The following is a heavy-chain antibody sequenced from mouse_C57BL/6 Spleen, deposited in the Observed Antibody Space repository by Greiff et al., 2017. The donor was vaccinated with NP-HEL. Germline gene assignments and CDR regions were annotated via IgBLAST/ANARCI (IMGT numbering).Heavy chain of an antibody. J-gene: IGHJ2*01. CDR1: GYTFTSYG. Sequence: VQLQQSGAELARPGASVKLSCKASGYTFTSYGISWVKQRTGQGLEWIGEIYPRSGNTYYNEKFKGKATLTADKSSSTAYMELRSLTSEDSAVYFCALIYYGNYYFDYWGQGTTLTVSS. CDR2: IYPRSGNT. V-gene: IGHV1-81*01. D-gene: IGHD2-1*01. CDR3: ALIYYGNYYFDY.